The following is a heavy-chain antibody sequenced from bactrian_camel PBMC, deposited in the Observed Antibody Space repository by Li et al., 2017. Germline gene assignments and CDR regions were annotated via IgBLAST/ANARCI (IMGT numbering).Heavy chain of an antibody. Sequence: VQLVESGGGLVQPGGSLRLSRAASGFTFGNSLMTWVRQAPGKGLEWVSAADAGARVTYYSDSAKGRFTISRDNAKNTLYLQMNSLKVEDTAEYYCAADAVNLQLARWYSYWGQGTQVTVS. D-gene: IGHD6*01. CDR1: GFTFGNSL. J-gene: IGHJ4*01. CDR3: AADAVNLQLARWYSY. CDR2: ADAGARVT. V-gene: IGHV3S40*01.